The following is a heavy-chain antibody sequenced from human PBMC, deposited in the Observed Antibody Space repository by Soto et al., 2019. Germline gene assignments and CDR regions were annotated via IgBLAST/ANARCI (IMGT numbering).Heavy chain of an antibody. CDR1: GFTFRTYA. Sequence: GGSLRLSCAAYGFTFRTYAMNWVRQAPGKGLEWVAVIVGDASSIDYADSVKGRFTISRDNSKNIMYLQMTSLKVEDTATYFCAKDLRPDGRYDLAYWGQGTHVPVSS. V-gene: IGHV3-23*03. J-gene: IGHJ4*02. CDR3: AKDLRPDGRYDLAY. CDR2: IVGDASSI. D-gene: IGHD2-15*01.